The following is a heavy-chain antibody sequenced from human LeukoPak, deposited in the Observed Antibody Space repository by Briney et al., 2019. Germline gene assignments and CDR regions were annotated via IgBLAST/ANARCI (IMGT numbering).Heavy chain of an antibody. V-gene: IGHV3-30*03. D-gene: IGHD3-22*01. CDR1: GFTFSNFG. CDR2: ISYDGSTK. J-gene: IGHJ4*02. CDR3: ATPPTAYTSGSLGY. Sequence: PGGSLRLSCEASGFTFSNFGMHWVRQAPGKGLEWVAIISYDGSTKYNADSVKGRFSISRDNSKNTLYLQMNSLRVEDTAVYYCATPPTAYTSGSLGYWGQGTLVTVSS.